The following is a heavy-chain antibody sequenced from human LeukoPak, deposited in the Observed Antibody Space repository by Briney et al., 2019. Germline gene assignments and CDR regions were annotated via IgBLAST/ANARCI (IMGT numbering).Heavy chain of an antibody. V-gene: IGHV4-38-2*01. J-gene: IGHJ4*02. CDR2: IYHSGST. CDR1: GYCSSRVYY. Sequence: PSEARSRTRAFGGYCSSRVYYWGGRRQGPGRGLGWMGNIYHSGSTYYNPSLKSRVTISVDRSKNQFSLKLSSVTAADTAMYYCARGNYYSDSTVYEDYWGQGTLVTVSS. D-gene: IGHD3-22*01. CDR3: ARGNYYSDSTVYEDY.